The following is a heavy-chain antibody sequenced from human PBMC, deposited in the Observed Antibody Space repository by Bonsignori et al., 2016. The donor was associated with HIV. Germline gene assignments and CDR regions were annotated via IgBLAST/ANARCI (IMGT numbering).Heavy chain of an antibody. Sequence: WIRQPPGKGLEWVGLIRSKDYGGTTEYAASVTGRVTISRDDSKSVAYLQLNSLQTEDTAVYYCTPYGSGTYYKPADYWGQGTLVTVSS. J-gene: IGHJ4*02. V-gene: IGHV3-49*02. CDR2: IRSKDYGGTT. D-gene: IGHD3-10*01. CDR3: TPYGSGTYYKPADY.